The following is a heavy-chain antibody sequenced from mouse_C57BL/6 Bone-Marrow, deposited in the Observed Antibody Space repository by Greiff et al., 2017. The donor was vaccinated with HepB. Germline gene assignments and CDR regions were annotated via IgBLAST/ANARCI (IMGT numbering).Heavy chain of an antibody. J-gene: IGHJ3*01. D-gene: IGHD1-1*01. CDR2: IDPSDSYT. CDR1: GYTFTSYW. Sequence: QVQLQQPGAELVMPGASVKLSCKASGYTFTSYWMHWVKQRPEQGLEWIGEIDPSDSYTNYYPKFKGKSTLTVDKSSSTAYLQLSSLTSEDSAVYYCSRTLDPYYYGCSYSCWGQGTLVTVAA. CDR3: SRTLDPYYYGCSYSC. V-gene: IGHV1-69*01.